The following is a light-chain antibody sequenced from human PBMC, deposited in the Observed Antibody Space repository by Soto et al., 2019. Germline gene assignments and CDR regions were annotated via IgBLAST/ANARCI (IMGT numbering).Light chain of an antibody. CDR3: QQYGSSPGLT. CDR2: GAS. V-gene: IGKV3-20*01. J-gene: IGKJ4*01. CDR1: QGLGTN. Sequence: TVMTQSPATLSVSPGERATLSCRASQGLGTNLAWYQQRPGQAPRLLIYGASSRATGIPDRFSGSGSGTDFTLTISRLEPEDFAVYYCQQYGSSPGLTFGGGTKVDIK.